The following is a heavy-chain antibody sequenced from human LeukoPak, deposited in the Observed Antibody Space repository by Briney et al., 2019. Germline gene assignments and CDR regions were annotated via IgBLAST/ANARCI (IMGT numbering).Heavy chain of an antibody. J-gene: IGHJ4*02. CDR2: IYYSGST. CDR3: ASSVVAGTQIDY. CDR1: GVSISSYY. V-gene: IGHV4-59*01. D-gene: IGHD6-19*01. Sequence: SETLSLTCTVSGVSISSYYWSWIRQPPGKGLEWIGYIYYSGSTNYNPSLKSRVTISVDTSKNQFSLKLSSVTAADTAVYYCASSVVAGTQIDYWGQGTLVTVSS.